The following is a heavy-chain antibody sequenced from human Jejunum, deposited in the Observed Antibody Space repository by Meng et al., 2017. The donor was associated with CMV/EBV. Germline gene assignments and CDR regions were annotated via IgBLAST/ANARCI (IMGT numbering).Heavy chain of an antibody. D-gene: IGHD5-12*01. V-gene: IGHV3-11*04. CDR1: FRAYF. CDR3: ARSVTTSDFDYYYGMDV. Sequence: FRAYFMTWIRQAPGKGLEWIAYISTSGDTISYADSVKGRFTISRDNANNSLYLHMNSLRVEDTAVYYCARSVTTSDFDYYYGMDVWGQGTTVTVSS. J-gene: IGHJ6*02. CDR2: ISTSGDTI.